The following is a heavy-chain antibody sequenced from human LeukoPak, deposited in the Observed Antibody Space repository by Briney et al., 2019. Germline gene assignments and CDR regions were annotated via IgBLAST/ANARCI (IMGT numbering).Heavy chain of an antibody. CDR1: GGSLTSYC. D-gene: IGHD1-26*01. CDR2: ICTDGRV. J-gene: IGHJ4*02. V-gene: IGHV4-4*07. CDR3: ARDGVGATTHFDY. Sequence: PSETLSLSCSVSGGSLTSYCWAWIRQSAGKGLQWIGRICTDGRVNYNPSLKSRVTMSVDTSRSQFSLNLISVTAEDTAVYYCARDGVGATTHFDYWGQGTLVTVSS.